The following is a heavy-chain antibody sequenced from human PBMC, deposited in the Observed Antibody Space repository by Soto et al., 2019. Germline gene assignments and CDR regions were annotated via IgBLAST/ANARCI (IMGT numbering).Heavy chain of an antibody. CDR2: ISAYNGNT. Sequence: ASVKVSCKASGYTFTSYGISWVRQAPGQGLEWMGWISAYNGNTNYAQKLQDRVTMTTDTSTSTAYMELRSLRSDDTAVYYCARFSFGYSYGQVDYWGQGTLVTVSS. J-gene: IGHJ4*02. CDR3: ARFSFGYSYGQVDY. V-gene: IGHV1-18*01. D-gene: IGHD5-18*01. CDR1: GYTFTSYG.